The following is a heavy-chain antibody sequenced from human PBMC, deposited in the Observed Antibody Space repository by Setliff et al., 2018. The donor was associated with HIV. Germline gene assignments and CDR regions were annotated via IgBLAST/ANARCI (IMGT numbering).Heavy chain of an antibody. Sequence: GESLQISCKTSGSNFATYWVGWVRQMPGKGLEWLGILYFGDSDPKYNPSFEGQVTISADKSIKTAFLQWRSLKTSDTAIYYCARGRGGYFGGGRYYNLPYFDSWGQGTLVTVSS. J-gene: IGHJ4*02. CDR1: GSNFATYW. D-gene: IGHD2-15*01. V-gene: IGHV5-51*03. CDR3: ARGRGGYFGGGRYYNLPYFDS. CDR2: LYFGDSDP.